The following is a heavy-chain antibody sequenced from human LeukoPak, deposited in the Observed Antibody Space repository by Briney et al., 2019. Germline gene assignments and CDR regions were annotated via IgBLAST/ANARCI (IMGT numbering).Heavy chain of an antibody. J-gene: IGHJ5*02. V-gene: IGHV3-7*01. CDR2: IKQDGSEN. Sequence: GGSLRLSCVASGFTFSSYWMSWVRQAPGKGLEWVANIKQDGSENFYVDSVKGRFTISRDNAKNSLYLQMNSLRAEDTAVYYCARGRPQYFGWFDPWGQGTLVTVSS. D-gene: IGHD2/OR15-2a*01. CDR3: ARGRPQYFGWFDP. CDR1: GFTFSSYW.